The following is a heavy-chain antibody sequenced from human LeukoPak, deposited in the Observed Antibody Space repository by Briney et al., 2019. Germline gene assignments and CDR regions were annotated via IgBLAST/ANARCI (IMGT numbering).Heavy chain of an antibody. Sequence: SETLSLTCTVSGGSISSSSYYWSWIRQPPGKGLEWIGYIYYSGSTNYNPSLKSRVTISIDTSKKQVSLKLSSVTAADTAVYYCARVSPRPRFDSWGQGTLVTVSS. D-gene: IGHD1-14*01. V-gene: IGHV4-61*01. CDR2: IYYSGST. CDR3: ARVSPRPRFDS. CDR1: GGSISSSSYY. J-gene: IGHJ4*02.